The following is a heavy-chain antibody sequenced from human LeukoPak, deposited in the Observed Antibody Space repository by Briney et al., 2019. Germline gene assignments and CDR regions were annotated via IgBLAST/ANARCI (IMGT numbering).Heavy chain of an antibody. CDR3: ARSNYYDSSGYSLYFDY. V-gene: IGHV5-51*01. J-gene: IGHJ4*02. CDR1: GYSFTSYW. Sequence: GESLKISCRGSGYSFTSYWIGWVRQMPGKGLEWMGIIYPGDSDTRYSPSFQGQVTISADKSISTAYLQWSSLKASDTAMYYCARSNYYDSSGYSLYFDYWGQGTLVTVSS. D-gene: IGHD3-22*01. CDR2: IYPGDSDT.